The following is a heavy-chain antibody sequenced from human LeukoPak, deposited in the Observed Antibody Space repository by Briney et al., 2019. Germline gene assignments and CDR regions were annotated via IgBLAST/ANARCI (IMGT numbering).Heavy chain of an antibody. Sequence: ASVKVPCKVSGYTLTELSMHWVRQAPGKGLEWMGGFDPEDGETIYARKFQGRVTMTEDTSTDTAYMELSSLRSEDTAVYYCATTPGAPSYCSSTSCYPNWFDPWGQGTLVTVSS. J-gene: IGHJ5*02. D-gene: IGHD2-2*01. CDR2: FDPEDGET. CDR3: ATTPGAPSYCSSTSCYPNWFDP. CDR1: GYTLTELS. V-gene: IGHV1-24*01.